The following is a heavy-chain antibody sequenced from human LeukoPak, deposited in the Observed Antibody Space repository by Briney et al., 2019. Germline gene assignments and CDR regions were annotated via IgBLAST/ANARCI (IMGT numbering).Heavy chain of an antibody. CDR3: ASQERQLKQWQFQY. J-gene: IGHJ4*02. D-gene: IGHD1-1*01. Sequence: GGSLRLSCAASGFTFSSCAMSWVRQAPGKGLEWVSVITDSGSGGRTVYADSVKVRFTISRDKSKSTLYLQMISLRADEPAGYYCASQERQLKQWQFQYWGQGTLVTVSS. V-gene: IGHV3-23*01. CDR2: ITDSGSGGRT. CDR1: GFTFSSCA.